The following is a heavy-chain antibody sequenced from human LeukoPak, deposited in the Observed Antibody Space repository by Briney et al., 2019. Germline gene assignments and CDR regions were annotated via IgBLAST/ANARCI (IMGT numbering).Heavy chain of an antibody. J-gene: IGHJ6*03. CDR1: GFTFSSYG. CDR2: ISGSGGST. CDR3: AKDVNYSDSSGYPYYYYYMDV. V-gene: IGHV3-23*01. Sequence: GGSLRLSCAASGFTFSSYGMHWVRQAPGKGLEWVSAISGSGGSTYYADSVKGRFTISRDNSKNTLYLQMNSLRAEDTAVYYCAKDVNYSDSSGYPYYYYYMDVWGKGTTVTVSS. D-gene: IGHD3-22*01.